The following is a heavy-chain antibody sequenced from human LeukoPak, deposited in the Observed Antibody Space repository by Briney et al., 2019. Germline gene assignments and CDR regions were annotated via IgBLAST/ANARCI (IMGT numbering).Heavy chain of an antibody. D-gene: IGHD2-8*01. V-gene: IGHV1-18*04. CDR3: ARAVSRQNPHLYGY. CDR1: GYTFTSYG. Sequence: ASVKVSCKASGYTFTSYGISWVRQAPGQGLEWMGWISAYNSNTNYAQKLQGRVTMTTDTSTSTAYMELRSLRSDDTAVYYCARAVSRQNPHLYGYWGQGTLVTVSS. CDR2: ISAYNSNT. J-gene: IGHJ4*02.